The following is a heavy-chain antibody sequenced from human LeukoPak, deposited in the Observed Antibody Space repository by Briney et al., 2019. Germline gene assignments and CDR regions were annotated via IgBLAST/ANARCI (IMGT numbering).Heavy chain of an antibody. J-gene: IGHJ6*03. Sequence: SETLSLTCTVSGGSISSYYWSWIRQPAGKGLEWIGRIYATGSTTYNPSLMSRVTMSVDTSKNQFSLKLDSVTAADTAMYYCAREMRGTFYYMDVWGKGSTVTVSS. D-gene: IGHD1-14*01. V-gene: IGHV4-4*07. CDR2: IYATGST. CDR3: AREMRGTFYYMDV. CDR1: GGSISSYY.